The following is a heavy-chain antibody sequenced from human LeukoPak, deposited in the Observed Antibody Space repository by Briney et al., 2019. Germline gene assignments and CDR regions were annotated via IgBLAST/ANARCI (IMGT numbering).Heavy chain of an antibody. J-gene: IGHJ4*02. V-gene: IGHV4-39*01. CDR1: GGSISSSSYY. Sequence: SETLSLTCTVSGGSISSSSYYWGWIRQPPGKGLEWIGSIYYSGSTYYNPSLKSRVTISVDTSKNQFSLKLSSVTAADTAVYYCARFSVDTKSSSASGYGYWGQEPLATVSS. CDR3: ARFSVDTKSSSASGYGY. D-gene: IGHD6-13*01. CDR2: IYYSGST.